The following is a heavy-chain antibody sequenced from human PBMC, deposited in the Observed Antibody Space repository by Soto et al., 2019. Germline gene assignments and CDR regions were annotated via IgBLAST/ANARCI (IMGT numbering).Heavy chain of an antibody. J-gene: IGHJ5*02. Sequence: PGGSLRLSCAASGFTFSSYAMNWVRQAPGAGLEWVSLISGDGGSTYYADSVKGRFTISRDNSKKTLYLQMNSLRVKDTATYYCAKDQELDIVVPLTTVNSAYNWFDPWGQGTLVTVSS. V-gene: IGHV3-23*01. CDR3: AKDQELDIVVPLTTVNSAYNWFDP. D-gene: IGHD2-15*01. CDR2: ISGDGGST. CDR1: GFTFSSYA.